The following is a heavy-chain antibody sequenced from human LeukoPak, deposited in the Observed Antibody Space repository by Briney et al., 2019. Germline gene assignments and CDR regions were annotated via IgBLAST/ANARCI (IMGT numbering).Heavy chain of an antibody. D-gene: IGHD3-22*01. Sequence: GESLKISCKGSGYSFTSYWIGWVRQMPGKGLEWMGIIYPGDSDTRYSPSFQGQVTISADKSINTAYLQWSSLNASDTAMYYCARQLGDYYDSSGFDYWGQGTLVTVSS. J-gene: IGHJ4*02. V-gene: IGHV5-51*01. CDR1: GYSFTSYW. CDR3: ARQLGDYYDSSGFDY. CDR2: IYPGDSDT.